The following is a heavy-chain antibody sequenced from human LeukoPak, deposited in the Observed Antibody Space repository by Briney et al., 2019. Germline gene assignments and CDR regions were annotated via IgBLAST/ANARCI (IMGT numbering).Heavy chain of an antibody. D-gene: IGHD1-26*01. V-gene: IGHV3-53*01. CDR2: IYSADSA. Sequence: TGGSLRLSCAASGXTVSRNYMSWVRQAPGKGLEWVSVIYSADSAYYADSVRGRLTISRDNSKNTLYLQMNSLRADDTAVYYCAREVGGGATNYFDYWGQGTLVTVSS. J-gene: IGHJ4*02. CDR1: GXTVSRNY. CDR3: AREVGGGATNYFDY.